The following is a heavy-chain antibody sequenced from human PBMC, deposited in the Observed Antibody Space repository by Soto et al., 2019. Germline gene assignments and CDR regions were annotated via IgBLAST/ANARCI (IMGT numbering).Heavy chain of an antibody. Sequence: GGSLRLSCAASGFTFDDYTMHWVRQAPGKGLEWVSLISWDGGSTYYADSVKGRFTISRDNSKNSLYLQMNSLRTEDTALYYCAKSQDSSGYYLDYYYYGMDVWGQGTTVTVSS. D-gene: IGHD3-22*01. CDR1: GFTFDDYT. V-gene: IGHV3-43*01. CDR3: AKSQDSSGYYLDYYYYGMDV. J-gene: IGHJ6*02. CDR2: ISWDGGST.